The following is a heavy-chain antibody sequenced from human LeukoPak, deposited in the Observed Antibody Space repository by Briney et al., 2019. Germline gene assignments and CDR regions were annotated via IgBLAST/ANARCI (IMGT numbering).Heavy chain of an antibody. Sequence: ASVKVSCKASGYTLTSYYMHWVRQAPAQGLEWMGIINPSGGTTSYAQKFQGRVTMTTDTSTSTVYMELSSLRSEDTAVYYCARDHSTGGNWGQGTLVTVSS. D-gene: IGHD2-8*02. CDR2: INPSGGTT. CDR3: ARDHSTGGN. V-gene: IGHV1-46*01. CDR1: GYTLTSYY. J-gene: IGHJ4*02.